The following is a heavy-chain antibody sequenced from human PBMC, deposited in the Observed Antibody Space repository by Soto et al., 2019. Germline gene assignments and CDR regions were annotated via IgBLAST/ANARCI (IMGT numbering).Heavy chain of an antibody. J-gene: IGHJ4*02. Sequence: ASGKVSCKVSGYTLTELSMHWVRQAPGKGLEWMGGFDPEDGETIYAQKFQGRVTMTVDTSTDTAYMELSSLRSEDTALYYCSTSVRLTRGSRSFDYWGQGTLVTVSS. CDR2: FDPEDGET. D-gene: IGHD7-27*01. CDR3: STSVRLTRGSRSFDY. CDR1: GYTLTELS. V-gene: IGHV1-24*01.